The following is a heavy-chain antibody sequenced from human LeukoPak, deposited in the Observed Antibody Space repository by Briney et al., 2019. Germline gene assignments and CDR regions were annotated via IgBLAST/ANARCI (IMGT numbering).Heavy chain of an antibody. CDR3: AGRDCSGGSCYSRFYLFDY. CDR2: IIPILGIA. D-gene: IGHD2-15*01. CDR1: GGTFSSYA. J-gene: IGHJ4*02. V-gene: IGHV1-69*04. Sequence: SVKVSCKAPGGTFSSYAISWVRQAPGQGLEWMGRIIPILGIANYAQKFQGRVTITADKSTSTAYMELSSLRSEDTAVYYCAGRDCSGGSCYSRFYLFDYWGQGTLVTVSS.